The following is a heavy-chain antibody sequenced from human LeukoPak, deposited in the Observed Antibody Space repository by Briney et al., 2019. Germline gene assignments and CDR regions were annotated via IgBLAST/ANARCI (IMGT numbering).Heavy chain of an antibody. CDR1: GFTVSNNY. J-gene: IGHJ3*02. CDR3: ARERSSGYNDAFDI. V-gene: IGHV3-53*05. Sequence: GGSLRLSCAASGFTVSNNYMGWVRQAPGKGLEWVSLIYSGGTTYYADSVKGRFIVSRDNSKNTLYLQMSSLRSEDTAVYYCARERSSGYNDAFDIWGQGTMVTVSS. CDR2: IYSGGTT. D-gene: IGHD3-22*01.